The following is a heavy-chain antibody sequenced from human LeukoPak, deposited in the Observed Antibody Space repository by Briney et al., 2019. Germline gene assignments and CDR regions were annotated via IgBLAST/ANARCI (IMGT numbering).Heavy chain of an antibody. J-gene: IGHJ5*02. CDR1: GGSFSGYY. CDR3: ARGRRSSWYRDWFDP. Sequence: PSETLSLTCAVYGGSFSGYYWSWIRQPPGKGLEWIGEINHSGSTNYNPSLKSRVTISVDTSKNQFSLKLSSVTAADTAVYYCARGRRSSWYRDWFDPWGQGTLVTVSS. D-gene: IGHD6-13*01. V-gene: IGHV4-34*01. CDR2: INHSGST.